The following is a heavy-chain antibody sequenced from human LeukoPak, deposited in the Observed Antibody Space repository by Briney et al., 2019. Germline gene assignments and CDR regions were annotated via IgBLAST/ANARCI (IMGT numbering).Heavy chain of an antibody. CDR1: GFTFSDYY. D-gene: IGHD1-26*01. V-gene: IGHV3-11*01. CDR3: AREPIVGVFDY. Sequence: GGSLRLSCAASGFTFSDYYMSWIRQAPGKGLEWVSYISCSGSTIYYADSVKGRFTISRDNAKNSLYLQMNSLRAEDTAVYYCAREPIVGVFDYWGQGTLVTVSS. J-gene: IGHJ4*02. CDR2: ISCSGSTI.